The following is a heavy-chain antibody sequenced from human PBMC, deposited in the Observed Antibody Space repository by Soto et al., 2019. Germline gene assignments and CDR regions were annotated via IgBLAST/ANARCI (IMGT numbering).Heavy chain of an antibody. D-gene: IGHD3-16*01. V-gene: IGHV3-21*01. Sequence: GGSLRLSCAASGFTFSSYSMNWVRQAPGKGLEWVSSISSSSSYIYYADSVKGRFTISRDNAKNSLYLQMNSLRAEDTAVYYCARAGLGGTSSLDYWGQGTLVTVSS. CDR2: ISSSSSYI. CDR1: GFTFSSYS. CDR3: ARAGLGGTSSLDY. J-gene: IGHJ4*02.